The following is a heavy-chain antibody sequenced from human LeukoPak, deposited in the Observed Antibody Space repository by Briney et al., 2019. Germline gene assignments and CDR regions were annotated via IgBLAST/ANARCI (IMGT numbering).Heavy chain of an antibody. J-gene: IGHJ6*02. V-gene: IGHV3-30*02. D-gene: IGHD3-10*01. Sequence: PGGSLRLSCAASGFTFSSYGMHWGRQAPGKGLEWVAFIRYDGSNKYYADSVKGRFTISRDNSKNTLYLQMNSLRAEDTAVYYCGLGELSGYGMDVWGQGTTVTVSS. CDR1: GFTFSSYG. CDR3: GLGELSGYGMDV. CDR2: IRYDGSNK.